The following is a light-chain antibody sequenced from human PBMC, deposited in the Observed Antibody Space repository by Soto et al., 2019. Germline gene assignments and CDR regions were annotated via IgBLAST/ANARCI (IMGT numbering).Light chain of an antibody. CDR1: SGEVGAYNF. V-gene: IGLV2-14*03. CDR2: NVY. Sequence: QSALTQPASVSGSPGQSITISCTGTSGEVGAYNFVCWHGQHPGKAPKLIIYNVYDRPSGISYRFSDSTSGITASLLISGLQGEDEADYYCSSYTISGTYVFGTGTKVTVL. CDR3: SSYTISGTYV. J-gene: IGLJ1*01.